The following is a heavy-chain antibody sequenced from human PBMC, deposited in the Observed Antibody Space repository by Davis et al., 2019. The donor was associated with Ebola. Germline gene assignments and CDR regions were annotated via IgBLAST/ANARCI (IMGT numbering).Heavy chain of an antibody. D-gene: IGHD3-22*01. Sequence: MPSETLSLTCTVSGGSISSSSYYWGWIRQPPGKGLEWIGEINHSGSTYYNPSLKSRVTISVDTSKNQFSLRLSAVTAADTAVYYCASEDRIWGQGTMVTVSS. CDR1: GGSISSSSYY. V-gene: IGHV4-39*01. CDR2: INHSGST. J-gene: IGHJ3*02. CDR3: ASEDRI.